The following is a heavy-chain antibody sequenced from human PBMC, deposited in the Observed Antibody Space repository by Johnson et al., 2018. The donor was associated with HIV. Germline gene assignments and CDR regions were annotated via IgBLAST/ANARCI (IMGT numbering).Heavy chain of an antibody. J-gene: IGHJ3*02. Sequence: VQLVESGGGLVQPGGSLRLSCAASGFTVRSNYMSWVRQAPGKGLEWVSGINWNGGSTGYADSVKGRFTISRDNSKNTLYLQMNSLRAEDTAVYYCLFGGYSYGLAFDIWGQGTMVTVSS. CDR1: GFTVRSNY. CDR2: INWNGGST. D-gene: IGHD5-18*01. V-gene: IGHV3-66*01. CDR3: LFGGYSYGLAFDI.